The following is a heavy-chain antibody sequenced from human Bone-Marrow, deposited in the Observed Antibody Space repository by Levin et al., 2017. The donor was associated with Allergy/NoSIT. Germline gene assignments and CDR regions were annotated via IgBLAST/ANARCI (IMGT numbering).Heavy chain of an antibody. CDR3: AREMGRQQPIFDAFDI. CDR2: ISSSSSYI. Sequence: VASVKVSCAASGFTFSSYSMNWVRQAPGKGLEWVSSISSSSSYIYYADSVKGRFTISRDNARNSLYLQMNSLRAEDTAVYYCAREMGRQQPIFDAFDIWGQGTMVTVSS. V-gene: IGHV3-21*01. CDR1: GFTFSSYS. D-gene: IGHD6-13*01. J-gene: IGHJ3*02.